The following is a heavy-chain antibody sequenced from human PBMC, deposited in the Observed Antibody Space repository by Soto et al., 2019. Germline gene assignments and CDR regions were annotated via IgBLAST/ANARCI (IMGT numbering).Heavy chain of an antibody. CDR2: ISAYNGNT. D-gene: IGHD3-3*01. V-gene: IGHV1-18*01. CDR1: GYTFTSYG. J-gene: IGHJ5*02. CDR3: ARGKPNTILGAVPPQWVWFAP. Sequence: ASVKVSCKASGYTFTSYGISWVRQAPGQGLEWMGWISAYNGNTNYAQKLQGRVTMTTDTSTSTAYMELRSLRSDDTAVYYCARGKPNTILGAVPPQWVWFAPWGQGTLVPVSS.